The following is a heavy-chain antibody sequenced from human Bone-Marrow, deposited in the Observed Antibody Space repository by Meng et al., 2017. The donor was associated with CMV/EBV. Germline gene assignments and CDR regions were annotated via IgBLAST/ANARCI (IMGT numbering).Heavy chain of an antibody. V-gene: IGHV3-33*01. J-gene: IGHJ6*02. CDR1: GFTFSSYG. Sequence: GESLKISCAASGFTFSSYGMHWVRQAPGKGLEWVAVIWYDGSNKYYADSVKGRFTISRDNSKNTLYLQMNSLRAEDTAVYYCARDVVDCTNGVCARRGMDVWGQGNTVTVSS. CDR3: ARDVVDCTNGVCARRGMDV. CDR2: IWYDGSNK. D-gene: IGHD2-8*01.